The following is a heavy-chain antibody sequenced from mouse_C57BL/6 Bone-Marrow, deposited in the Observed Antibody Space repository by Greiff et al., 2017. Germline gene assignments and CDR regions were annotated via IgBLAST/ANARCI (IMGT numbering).Heavy chain of an antibody. CDR1: GYTFTSYW. Sequence: VQLQQPGADLVKPGASVKVSCKASGYTFTSYWMHWVKQRPGHGLEWIGRIHPSDSDTNYNQKFKGKATLTVAKSSSTAYMQLSSLTSEDAAVYDGAMQYYGSSGAWCAYWGQGTRVTVSA. V-gene: IGHV1-74*01. CDR2: IHPSDSDT. CDR3: AMQYYGSSGAWCAY. D-gene: IGHD1-1*01. J-gene: IGHJ3*01.